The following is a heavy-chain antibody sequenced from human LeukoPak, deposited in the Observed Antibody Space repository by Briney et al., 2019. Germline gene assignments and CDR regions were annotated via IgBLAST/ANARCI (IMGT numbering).Heavy chain of an antibody. CDR2: ISAYNDNT. CDR1: GYTFTSYG. Sequence: ASVKVSCKASGYTFTSYGISWVRQAPGQGLEWMGWISAYNDNTNYAQKLQGRVTMTTDTSTGTAYMELRSLRSDDTAVYYCARLFGELLEPYYFDYWGQGTLVTVSS. V-gene: IGHV1-18*01. D-gene: IGHD3-10*02. CDR3: ARLFGELLEPYYFDY. J-gene: IGHJ4*02.